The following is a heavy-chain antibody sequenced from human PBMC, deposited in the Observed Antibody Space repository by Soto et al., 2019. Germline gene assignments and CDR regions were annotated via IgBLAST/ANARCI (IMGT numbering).Heavy chain of an antibody. CDR3: AKLVRM. CDR2: ITGSGGST. CDR1: GFTFSNFA. D-gene: IGHD1-26*01. V-gene: IGHV3-23*01. Sequence: GGSLRLSCGASGFTFSNFAMSWVRQAPGKGLEWVSSITGSGGSTYYADSVRGRFTISRDSSKTTLYLQMNSLRAEDTAVYYCAKLVRMWGQGTMVTVSS. J-gene: IGHJ3*01.